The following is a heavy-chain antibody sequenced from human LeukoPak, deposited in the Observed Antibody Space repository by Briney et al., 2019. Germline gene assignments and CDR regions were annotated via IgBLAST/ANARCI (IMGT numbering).Heavy chain of an antibody. D-gene: IGHD4-17*01. CDR3: AVDYGDYANYYYYGMDV. J-gene: IGHJ6*02. CDR1: GYTFTSYG. V-gene: IGHV1-18*01. Sequence: ASVKVSCKASGYTFTSYGISWVRQAPGQGLEWMGWISAYNGNTNYAQKLQGRVTMTTDTSTSTAYMELRSLRSDDTAVYYCAVDYGDYANYYYYGMDVWGQGTTVTVS. CDR2: ISAYNGNT.